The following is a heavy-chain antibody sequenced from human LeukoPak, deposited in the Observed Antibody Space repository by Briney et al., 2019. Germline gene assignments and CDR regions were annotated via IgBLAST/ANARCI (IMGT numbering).Heavy chain of an antibody. CDR3: AKVDSRAIDY. CDR1: GYIFTNYW. J-gene: IGHJ4*02. D-gene: IGHD3-22*01. Sequence: GESLNISCKGSGYIFTNYWIGWVRQTPGKGLEWMGIIYPRDSDTRYSPSFQGQVTISADKSISTAYLQWSSLKASDTAMYYCAKVDSRAIDYWGQGTLVTVSS. CDR2: IYPRDSDT. V-gene: IGHV5-51*01.